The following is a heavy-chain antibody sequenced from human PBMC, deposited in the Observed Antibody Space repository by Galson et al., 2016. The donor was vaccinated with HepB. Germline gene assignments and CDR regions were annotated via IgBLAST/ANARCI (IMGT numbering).Heavy chain of an antibody. CDR3: ARRGVVTGIVDY. Sequence: QSGAAVTKPGESLWISCKGSGYSFTHYWINWVRQMPGKGLEWMGRIDPSDSYTNYSHSFQGHSTISADQSISTAYLQWISLKASDTAMYYCARRGVVTGIVDYWGQGTLVNVSS. D-gene: IGHD2-21*02. CDR2: IDPSDSYT. J-gene: IGHJ4*02. V-gene: IGHV5-10-1*01. CDR1: GYSFTHYW.